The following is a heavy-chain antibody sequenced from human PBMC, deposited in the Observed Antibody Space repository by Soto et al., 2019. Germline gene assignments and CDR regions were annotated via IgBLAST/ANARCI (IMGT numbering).Heavy chain of an antibody. Sequence: KVSCKASGGTFSSYAIGWVRQMPGKGLEWMGIIYPGDSDTKYNPSFQGQVTISADKSITTTYLQWSSLKASDTAIYYCAASIFYYGMDVWGQGTTVTVSS. CDR2: IYPGDSDT. J-gene: IGHJ6*02. V-gene: IGHV5-51*01. CDR3: AASIFYYGMDV. CDR1: GGTFSSYA.